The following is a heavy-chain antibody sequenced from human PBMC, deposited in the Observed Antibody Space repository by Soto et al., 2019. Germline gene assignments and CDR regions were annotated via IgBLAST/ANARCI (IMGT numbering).Heavy chain of an antibody. D-gene: IGHD5-18*01. V-gene: IGHV1-46*01. CDR3: ANAYSYGNPIDY. CDR1: GYTFTSYY. Sequence: ASVKVSCKASGYTFTSYYMHWVRQAPGQGLEWMGIINPSGGSTSYSQKFQGRVTMTRDTSTSTVYMELSSLRSEDTAVYYCANAYSYGNPIDYWGQGTLVTVSS. J-gene: IGHJ4*02. CDR2: INPSGGST.